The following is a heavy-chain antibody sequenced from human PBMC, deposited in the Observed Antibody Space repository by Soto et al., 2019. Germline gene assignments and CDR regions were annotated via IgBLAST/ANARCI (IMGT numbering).Heavy chain of an antibody. CDR1: GFTFSSYG. D-gene: IGHD2-2*03. Sequence: QVQLVESGGGVVQPGRSLRLSCAVSGFTFSSYGMHWVRQAPGKGPEWVAVIAYDGGNKYYADSVRGRFTISRDNSKNTLYLQMNSLRPEDTAVYHCAKAVGYCSSSSCRDYYYYYGMDVWGQRTTVTVSS. J-gene: IGHJ6*02. CDR3: AKAVGYCSSSSCRDYYYYYGMDV. V-gene: IGHV3-30*18. CDR2: IAYDGGNK.